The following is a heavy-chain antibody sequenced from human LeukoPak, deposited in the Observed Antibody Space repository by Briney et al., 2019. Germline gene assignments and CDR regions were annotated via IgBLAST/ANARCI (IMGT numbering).Heavy chain of an antibody. V-gene: IGHV3-48*03. Sequence: GGSLRLSCAASGFTFSSYEMNWVRQAPGKGLEWVSYISSSGSAIYYADSVKGRFTISRDNAKNSLYLQMNSLRAEDTAVYYCATAVAGTGEDYWGQGTLVTVSS. CDR1: GFTFSSYE. J-gene: IGHJ4*02. D-gene: IGHD6-19*01. CDR2: ISSSGSAI. CDR3: ATAVAGTGEDY.